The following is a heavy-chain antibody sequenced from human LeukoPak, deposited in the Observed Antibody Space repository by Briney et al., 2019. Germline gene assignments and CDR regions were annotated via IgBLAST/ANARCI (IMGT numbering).Heavy chain of an antibody. D-gene: IGHD2-8*01. CDR3: AREMVYAKNWFDP. CDR2: ISSSSSTI. CDR1: GFTFSNYN. V-gene: IGHV3-48*02. Sequence: GGSLRLSCAASGFTFSNYNMNWFRQAPGKGLEWVSYISSSSSTIYYADSVKGRFTISRDNAKNSLYLQMNSLRDEDTAVYYCAREMVYAKNWFDPWGQGTLVTVSS. J-gene: IGHJ5*02.